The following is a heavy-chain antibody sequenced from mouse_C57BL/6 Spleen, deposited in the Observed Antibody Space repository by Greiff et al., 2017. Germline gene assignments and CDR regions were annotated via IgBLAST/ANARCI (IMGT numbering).Heavy chain of an antibody. J-gene: IGHJ3*01. CDR1: GFTFSDYY. D-gene: IGHD2-4*01. CDR2: ISNGGGST. V-gene: IGHV5-12*01. CDR3: ARHGGYDYPFAY. Sequence: EVHLVESGGGLVQPGGSLKLSCAASGFTFSDYYMYWVRQTPEKRLEWVAYISNGGGSTYYPDTVKGRFTISRDNAKNTLYLQMSRLKSEDTAMYYCARHGGYDYPFAYWGQGTLVTVSA.